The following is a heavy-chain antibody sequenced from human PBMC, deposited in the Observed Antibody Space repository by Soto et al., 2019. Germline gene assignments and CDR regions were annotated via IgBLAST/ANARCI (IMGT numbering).Heavy chain of an antibody. V-gene: IGHV1-69*06. CDR3: ARVQSSSSSDFDY. Sequence: WASVKVSCKASGGTFSSYAISWVRQAPGQGLEWMGGIIPIFGTANYAQKFQGRVTITADKSTSTAYMELSSLRSEDTAVYYCARVQSSSSSDFDYWGQGTLVTVSS. CDR2: IIPIFGTA. J-gene: IGHJ4*02. CDR1: GGTFSSYA. D-gene: IGHD6-6*01.